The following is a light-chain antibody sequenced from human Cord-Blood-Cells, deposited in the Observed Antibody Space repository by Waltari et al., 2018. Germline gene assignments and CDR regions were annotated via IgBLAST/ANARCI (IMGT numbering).Light chain of an antibody. Sequence: EIVLTQSPATLSLSPGDRATLSCRASQSVSSYLAWYQQKPGQAPRLLIYYASNRATCIPARFSGSGSGTDFTLTISSLEPEDFAVYYCQQRSNWPPITFGQGTRLEIK. J-gene: IGKJ5*01. CDR2: YAS. CDR3: QQRSNWPPIT. V-gene: IGKV3-11*01. CDR1: QSVSSY.